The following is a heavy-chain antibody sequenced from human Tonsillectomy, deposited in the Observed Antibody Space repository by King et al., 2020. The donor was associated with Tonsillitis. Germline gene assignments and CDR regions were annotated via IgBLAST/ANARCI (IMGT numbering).Heavy chain of an antibody. J-gene: IGHJ5*02. CDR1: GYTFTSYD. CDR3: ARSYREGLRNWFDP. CDR2: MNPNSGNK. Sequence: VQLVESGAEVKKPGASVKVSCKASGYTFTSYDINWVRQATGQGLEWMGWMNPNSGNKGYAQKFQGRVTMTRNTSISTAYMELSSLRSEDTAVYYCARSYREGLRNWFDPWGQGTLVTVSS. V-gene: IGHV1-8*02. D-gene: IGHD1-14*01.